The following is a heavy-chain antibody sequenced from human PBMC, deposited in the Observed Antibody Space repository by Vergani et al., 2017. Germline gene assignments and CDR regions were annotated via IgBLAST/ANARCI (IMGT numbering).Heavy chain of an antibody. CDR2: IYYSGST. V-gene: IGHV4-34*11. J-gene: IGHJ3*02. D-gene: IGHD3-10*02. Sequence: QVQLQQWGAGLLKPSETLSLTCAVYGGSFSGYYWSWIRQPAGKGLEWIGYIYYSGSTNYNPSLKSRVTISVDTSKNQFSLKLSAVTAADTAVYYCARDPGIVRGVIITPWGAFDIWGQGTMVTVSS. CDR3: ARDPGIVRGVIITPWGAFDI. CDR1: GGSFSGYY.